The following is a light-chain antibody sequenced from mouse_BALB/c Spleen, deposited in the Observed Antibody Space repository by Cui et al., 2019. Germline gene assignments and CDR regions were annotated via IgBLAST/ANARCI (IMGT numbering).Light chain of an antibody. Sequence: QIVLTQYPAIMSASPGEKVTMTCSASSSVSYMYWYQQKPGSSPRLLIYDTSNLASGVPVRFSGSGSGTSYSLTISRMEAEDAATYYCQQWSSYLFTFGSGTKLEIK. CDR3: QQWSSYLFT. V-gene: IGKV4-55*01. J-gene: IGKJ4*01. CDR2: DTS. CDR1: SSVSY.